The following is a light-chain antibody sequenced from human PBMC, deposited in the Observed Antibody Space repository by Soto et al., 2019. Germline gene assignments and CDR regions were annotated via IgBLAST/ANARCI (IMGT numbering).Light chain of an antibody. CDR1: QDISTY. CDR2: DAS. J-gene: IGKJ4*01. CDR3: QNYDNLPLT. V-gene: IGKV1-33*01. Sequence: DIQMTQSPSSLSASVGDRVTITCQASQDISTYLNWYQQKPGKAPKLLIYDASNLETGVPSRFSRSRTGTDFTFTISSQQPEDIASYYYQNYDNLPLTFGEGTKVEIK.